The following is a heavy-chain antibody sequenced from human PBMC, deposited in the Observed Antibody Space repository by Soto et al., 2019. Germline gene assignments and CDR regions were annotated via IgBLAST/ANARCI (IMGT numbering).Heavy chain of an antibody. D-gene: IGHD4-17*01. Sequence: ASVKVSCKASGYSFTSYSIHWVRQAPGQRLEWMGWINAGNGKTKYSQRIQDRVTITRDTSASTAYMELSSLRSEDTAVYYCARGYTVTTLFDWGQGTLVTVSS. CDR1: GYSFTSYS. CDR2: INAGNGKT. J-gene: IGHJ4*02. CDR3: ARGYTVTTLFD. V-gene: IGHV1-3*01.